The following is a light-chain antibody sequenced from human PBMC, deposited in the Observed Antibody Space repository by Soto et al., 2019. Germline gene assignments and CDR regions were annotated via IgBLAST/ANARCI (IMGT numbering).Light chain of an antibody. J-gene: IGLJ1*01. Sequence: QSALTQPASVSGSPGQSITISCTGTSSDVGSYNLVSWYQQHPGKAPKLMIYEGSKRPSGVSNRFSGSKSGNTASLTISGLQDEDEADYYCCSYAGSSTYVFGTGTKLTV. V-gene: IGLV2-23*01. CDR2: EGS. CDR3: CSYAGSSTYV. CDR1: SSDVGSYNL.